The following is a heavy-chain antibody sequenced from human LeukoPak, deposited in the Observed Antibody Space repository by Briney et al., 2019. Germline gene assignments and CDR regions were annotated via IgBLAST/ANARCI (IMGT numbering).Heavy chain of an antibody. CDR3: ARGTLYRGWSYYLDF. Sequence: SETLSLTCSVSGDSISLSFYYWGWLRQPPGKALEWIGSVYYSGTTSYNPSLKSRVTISVDMSKNHFSLRLRSVTAADTAMYYCARGTLYRGWSYYLDFWGQGSQVTVSS. J-gene: IGHJ4*02. V-gene: IGHV4-39*07. CDR2: VYYSGTT. CDR1: GDSISLSFYY. D-gene: IGHD6-19*01.